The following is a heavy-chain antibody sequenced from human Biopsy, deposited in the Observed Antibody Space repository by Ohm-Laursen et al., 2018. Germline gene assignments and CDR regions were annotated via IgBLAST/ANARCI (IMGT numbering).Heavy chain of an antibody. CDR2: ISWNSDKI. D-gene: IGHD4-17*01. CDR3: TKDQDYGDYGMDV. CDR1: GFTFDDHA. J-gene: IGHJ6*02. Sequence: SLKLSCAASGFTFDDHAMHWVRQPPGKGLEWVSGISWNSDKIGYADSVKGRFTISRDNAKNSLYLQMNSLRAEDTAFYYCTKDQDYGDYGMDVWGQGTTVTVSS. V-gene: IGHV3-9*01.